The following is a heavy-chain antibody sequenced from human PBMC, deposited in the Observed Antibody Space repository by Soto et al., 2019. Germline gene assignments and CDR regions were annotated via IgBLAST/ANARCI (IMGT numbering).Heavy chain of an antibody. D-gene: IGHD3-10*01. CDR1: GFTFGSYA. V-gene: IGHV3-23*04. CDR2: ISGTGDSS. Sequence: DVQLVESGGGLIQPGGSLRLSCAASGFTFGSYAMSWVRQAPGKGLEWVSLISGTGDSSEYANSVKGRFTISRDYSKTTVFLQMNSLRAEDTAVYFCAKDNGNYGSGSFSHWGQGTLVTVSS. J-gene: IGHJ4*02. CDR3: AKDNGNYGSGSFSH.